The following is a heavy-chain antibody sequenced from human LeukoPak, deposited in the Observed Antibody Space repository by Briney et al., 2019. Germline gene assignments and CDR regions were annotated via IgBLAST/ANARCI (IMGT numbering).Heavy chain of an antibody. V-gene: IGHV3-23*01. D-gene: IGHD4-17*01. CDR2: SMRGGANN. CDR1: GFTISDYG. Sequence: QPGGSLRLSCAASGFTISDYGLVWVRQAPGKGLEWVSCSMRGGANNFYADAVKGRFTISKENYKNTLYLQMNSLRADDTAVYYCGRDPNGDYLGAFEFWGHGTTVIVSS. J-gene: IGHJ3*01. CDR3: GRDPNGDYLGAFEF.